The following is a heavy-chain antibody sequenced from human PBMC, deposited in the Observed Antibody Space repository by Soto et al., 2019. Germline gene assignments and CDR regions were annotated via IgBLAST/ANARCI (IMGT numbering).Heavy chain of an antibody. CDR1: GGSISSGGYY. CDR3: ARSPGSWYANDPYYFDY. D-gene: IGHD6-13*01. CDR2: IYYSGST. Sequence: PSETLSLTCTVSGGSISSGGYYWSWIRQHPGKGLEWIGYIYYSGSTYYNPSLKSRVTISVDTSKNQFSLKLSSVPAADTAVYYCARSPGSWYANDPYYFDYWGQGTLVTVSS. V-gene: IGHV4-31*03. J-gene: IGHJ4*02.